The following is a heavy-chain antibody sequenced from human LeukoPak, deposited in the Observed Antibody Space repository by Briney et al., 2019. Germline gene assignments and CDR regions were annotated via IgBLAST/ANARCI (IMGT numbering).Heavy chain of an antibody. CDR2: IYYSGST. Sequence: SETLSLTCTVPGGSISSSYWSWIRQPPGKGLEWIGYIYYSGSTNYNPSLKSRVTISVDTSKNQFSLKLSSVTAADTAVYYCARGTYDYVWGSYRYGSFDYWGQGTLVTVSS. D-gene: IGHD3-16*02. CDR1: GGSISSSY. J-gene: IGHJ4*02. CDR3: ARGTYDYVWGSYRYGSFDY. V-gene: IGHV4-59*01.